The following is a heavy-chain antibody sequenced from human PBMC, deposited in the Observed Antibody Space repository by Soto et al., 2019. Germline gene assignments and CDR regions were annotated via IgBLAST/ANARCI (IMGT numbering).Heavy chain of an antibody. V-gene: IGHV4-4*07. Sequence: SETLSLTCTVSGASISGFYWSWIRKSAGKGLEWIGRIYATGTTDYNPSLKSRVMMSVDTSKKQFSLKLRSVTAADTAVYYCAKDRWYSSSWYQEGFDPWGQGTLVTVSS. CDR3: AKDRWYSSSWYQEGFDP. CDR2: IYATGTT. CDR1: GASISGFY. J-gene: IGHJ5*02. D-gene: IGHD6-13*01.